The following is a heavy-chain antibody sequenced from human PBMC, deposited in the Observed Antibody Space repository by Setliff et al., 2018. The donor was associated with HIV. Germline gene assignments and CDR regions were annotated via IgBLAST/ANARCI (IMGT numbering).Heavy chain of an antibody. CDR2: IYYSGST. D-gene: IGHD5-18*01. Sequence: PSETLSLTCTVSGDSVSSRSYYWSWIRQPPGKGLEWIGYIYYSGSTNYNPSLKSRVTISVDTSKNQFSLKLSSVTAADTAVYYCARSYSYGYNWFDPWGQGTLVTVSS. J-gene: IGHJ5*02. V-gene: IGHV4-61*01. CDR1: GDSVSSRSYY. CDR3: ARSYSYGYNWFDP.